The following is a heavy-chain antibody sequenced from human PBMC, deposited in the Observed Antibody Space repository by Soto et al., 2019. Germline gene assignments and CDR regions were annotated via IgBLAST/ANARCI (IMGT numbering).Heavy chain of an antibody. D-gene: IGHD2-2*01. Sequence: GASVKVSSKASGYTFTSYAMHWVRQAPGQRLEWMGWINAGNGNTKYSQKFQGRVTITRDTSASTAYMELSSLRSEDTAVYYCARDRECSSTSCYSPPRNWFDPWGQGTLVTVSS. J-gene: IGHJ5*02. CDR2: INAGNGNT. CDR1: GYTFTSYA. V-gene: IGHV1-3*01. CDR3: ARDRECSSTSCYSPPRNWFDP.